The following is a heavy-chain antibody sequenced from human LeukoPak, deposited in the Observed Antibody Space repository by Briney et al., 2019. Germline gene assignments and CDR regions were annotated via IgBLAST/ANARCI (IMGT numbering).Heavy chain of an antibody. V-gene: IGHV3-48*03. CDR2: ISSSGNTI. CDR3: ARTNYYDISGYDY. Sequence: GGSLRLSCAASGFTFSSYEMNWVRQAPGKGLEWVSYISSSGNTIYYADSVKGRFTISRDNAKNSLYLQMNSLRAEDTALYYCARTNYYDISGYDYWGQGTLVTVSS. D-gene: IGHD3-22*01. J-gene: IGHJ4*02. CDR1: GFTFSSYE.